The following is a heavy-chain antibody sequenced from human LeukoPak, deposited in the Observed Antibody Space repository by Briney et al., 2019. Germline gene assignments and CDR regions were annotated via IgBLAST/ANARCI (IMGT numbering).Heavy chain of an antibody. V-gene: IGHV1-2*02. J-gene: IGHJ6*03. Sequence: GASVKVSCKASGYTFTGYYMHWVRQAPGQELEWMGWINPNSGGTNYAQKFQGRVTMTRDTSISTAYMELSRLRSDDTAVYYCARERAVSGSYSASNYYYMDVWGKGTTVTVSS. D-gene: IGHD1-26*01. CDR1: GYTFTGYY. CDR3: ARERAVSGSYSASNYYYMDV. CDR2: INPNSGGT.